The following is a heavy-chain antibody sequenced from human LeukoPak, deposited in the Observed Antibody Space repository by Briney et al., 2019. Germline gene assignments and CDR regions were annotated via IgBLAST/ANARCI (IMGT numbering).Heavy chain of an antibody. CDR2: IYHSGTT. J-gene: IGHJ5*02. CDR1: VHSISSGYV. CDR3: ARDRGYSYGWEIWFDP. Sequence: SDPLSLTCTVCVHSISSGYVLGWTGQTPGEGLECIWRIYHSGTTYYNPSLKSRVTISVDKSKNQFSLKLSSVTAADTAVYYCARDRGYSYGWEIWFDPWGQGTLVTVSS. V-gene: IGHV4-38-2*02. D-gene: IGHD5-18*01.